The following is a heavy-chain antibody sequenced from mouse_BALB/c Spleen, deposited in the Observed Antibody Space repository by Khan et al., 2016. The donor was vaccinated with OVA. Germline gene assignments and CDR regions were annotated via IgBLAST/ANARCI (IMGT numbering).Heavy chain of an antibody. CDR3: ARSTYRYAFVY. V-gene: IGHV3-8*02. Sequence: VQLKESGPSLVKPSQTLSLTCSVTGDSITSGYWNWIRKFPGNKLEYMGYIIYTGYTYYNPSLKSRISITRHTSKTQYYLQLNSVTDDDTATYYCARSTYRYAFVYWGQGTLVTVSA. CDR1: GDSITSGY. CDR2: IIYTGYT. J-gene: IGHJ3*01. D-gene: IGHD2-14*01.